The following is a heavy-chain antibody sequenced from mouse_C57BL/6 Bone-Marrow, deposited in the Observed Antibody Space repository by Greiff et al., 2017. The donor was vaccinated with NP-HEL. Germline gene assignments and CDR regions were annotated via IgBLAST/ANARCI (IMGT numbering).Heavy chain of an antibody. J-gene: IGHJ1*03. CDR1: GFTFSDAW. CDR3: TRGATVVARYFDV. Sequence: DVMLVESGGGLVQPGGSMKLSCAASGFTFSDAWMDWVRQSPEKGLEWVAEIRNKANNHATYYAESVKGRFTISRDDSKSSVYLQMNSLRAEDTGIYYCTRGATVVARYFDVWGTGTTVTVSS. V-gene: IGHV6-6*01. D-gene: IGHD1-1*01. CDR2: IRNKANNHAT.